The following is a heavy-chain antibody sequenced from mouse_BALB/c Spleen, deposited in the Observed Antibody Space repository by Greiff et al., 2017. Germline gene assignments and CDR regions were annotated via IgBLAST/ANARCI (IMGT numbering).Heavy chain of an antibody. J-gene: IGHJ4*01. CDR3: ARGDSYYGNYYYAMDY. V-gene: IGHV5-6-5*01. CDR2: ISSGGST. Sequence: EVQGVESGGGLVKPGGSLKLSCAASGFTFSSYAMSWVRQTPEKRLEWVASISSGGSTYYPDSVKGRFTISRDNARNILYLQMSSLRSEDTAMYYCARGDSYYGNYYYAMDYWGQGTSVTVSS. CDR1: GFTFSSYA. D-gene: IGHD2-10*01.